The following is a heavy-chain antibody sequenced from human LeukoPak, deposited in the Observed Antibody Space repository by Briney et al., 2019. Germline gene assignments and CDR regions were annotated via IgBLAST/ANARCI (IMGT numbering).Heavy chain of an antibody. CDR1: GFTFSSYW. D-gene: IGHD3-3*01. CDR3: ASSLYDFWSGGSYYFDY. V-gene: IGHV3-7*01. J-gene: IGHJ4*02. Sequence: PGGSLRLSCAASGFTFSSYWMSWVRQAPGKGLEWVANIKQDGSEKYYVDSVKGRFTISRDNAKNSLYLQMNSLRAEDTAVYYCASSLYDFWSGGSYYFDYWGQGTLVTVSS. CDR2: IKQDGSEK.